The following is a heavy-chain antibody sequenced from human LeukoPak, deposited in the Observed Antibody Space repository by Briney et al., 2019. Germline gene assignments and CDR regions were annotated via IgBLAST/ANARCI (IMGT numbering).Heavy chain of an antibody. Sequence: GGSLRLSCAASGFTFSDYYMSWIRQAPGKGLEWVSGISDSGDNTNYADSVKGRFSISRDNSKNTLYLQMNSLRAEDTAVYYCAKSLGGDYYYYAMDVWGQGTTVTVSS. CDR3: AKSLGGDYYYYAMDV. D-gene: IGHD4-17*01. CDR1: GFTFSDYY. CDR2: ISDSGDNT. V-gene: IGHV3-23*01. J-gene: IGHJ6*02.